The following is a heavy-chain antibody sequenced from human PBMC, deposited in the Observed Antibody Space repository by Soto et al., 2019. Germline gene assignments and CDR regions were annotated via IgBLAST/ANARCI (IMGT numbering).Heavy chain of an antibody. CDR1: GGSISSSSYY. D-gene: IGHD3-9*01. Sequence: QLQLQESGPGLVKPSETLSLTCTVSGGSISSSSYYWGWIRQPPGKGLEWIGSIYYSGSTYYNPSLKSRVTISVDTSKNQFSLKLSSVTAADTAVYYCARQTPDILTAYPYVVDYWGQGTLVTVSS. CDR2: IYYSGST. J-gene: IGHJ4*02. V-gene: IGHV4-39*01. CDR3: ARQTPDILTAYPYVVDY.